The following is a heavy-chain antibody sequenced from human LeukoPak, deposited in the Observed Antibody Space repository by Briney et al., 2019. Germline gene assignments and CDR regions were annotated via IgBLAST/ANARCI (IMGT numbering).Heavy chain of an antibody. Sequence: ASVKVSCKASGYTYTNADINWVRQASGQGLEWMGWMNPKTGNTGYAQKFQARITISRDISISTAYVELSSLTSDDTAVYYCARDSDGQTRADDPFDIWGQGTLVTVSS. D-gene: IGHD5-24*01. CDR1: GYTYTNAD. CDR3: ARDSDGQTRADDPFDI. V-gene: IGHV1-8*03. CDR2: MNPKTGNT. J-gene: IGHJ3*02.